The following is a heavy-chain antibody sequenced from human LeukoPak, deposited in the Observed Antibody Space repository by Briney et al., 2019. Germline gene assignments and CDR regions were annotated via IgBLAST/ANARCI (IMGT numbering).Heavy chain of an antibody. CDR1: GFTFSSYA. Sequence: PGGSLRLSCAASGFTFSSYAMSWVRQAPGKGLEWVSGISGSGGSTYYADSVKGRFTISRENSKNTLYLQINSLRAEDTAVYYCAKGGCSSTSCYSLGYWGQGTLVTVSS. CDR3: AKGGCSSTSCYSLGY. J-gene: IGHJ4*02. D-gene: IGHD2-2*01. CDR2: ISGSGGST. V-gene: IGHV3-23*01.